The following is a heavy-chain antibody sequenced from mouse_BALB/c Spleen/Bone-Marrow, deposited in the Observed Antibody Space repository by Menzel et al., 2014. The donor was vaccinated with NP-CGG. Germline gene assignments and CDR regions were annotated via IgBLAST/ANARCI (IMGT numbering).Heavy chain of an antibody. D-gene: IGHD2-14*01. CDR1: GFTFSDYY. V-gene: IGHV5-4*02. CDR2: ISDGGSYT. CDR3: ARDGDYKYAWFAY. Sequence: EAKVVESGGDLVKPGGSLKFSCAASGFTFSDYYMHWVRQTPEKRLEWVATISDGGSYTYYPDSVQGRFTISRDNAKNNRYLHMSSLKSEDTAMYYCARDGDYKYAWFAYWGQGTLVTVSA. J-gene: IGHJ3*01.